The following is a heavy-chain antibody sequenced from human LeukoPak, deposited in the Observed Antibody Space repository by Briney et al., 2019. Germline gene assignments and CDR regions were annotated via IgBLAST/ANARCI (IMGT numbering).Heavy chain of an antibody. J-gene: IGHJ6*03. CDR3: ASSRWLPYYYYYYMDV. CDR1: GGTFSSYA. D-gene: IGHD6-19*01. CDR2: IIPIFGTA. Sequence: SVKVSCKASGGTFSSYAMSWVRQAPGQGLEWMGRIIPIFGTANYAQKFQGRVTITTDESTSTAYMELSSLRLEDTSVYYCASSRWLPYYYYYYMDVWGKGTTVTVSS. V-gene: IGHV1-69*05.